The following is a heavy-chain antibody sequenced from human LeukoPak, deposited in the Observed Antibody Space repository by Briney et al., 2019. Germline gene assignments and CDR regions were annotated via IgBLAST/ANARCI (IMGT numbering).Heavy chain of an antibody. Sequence: GGSLRLSCAASGFTFSSYAMSWVRQAPAKGLEEVSAISGSGGSTYYADSVKGRFTISRDNSKNTLYLQMNSLRAEDTAVYYCAKGAELRFLEWLSNPKYYFDYWGQGTLVTVSS. CDR3: AKGAELRFLEWLSNPKYYFDY. CDR1: GFTFSSYA. CDR2: ISGSGGST. D-gene: IGHD3-3*01. V-gene: IGHV3-23*01. J-gene: IGHJ4*02.